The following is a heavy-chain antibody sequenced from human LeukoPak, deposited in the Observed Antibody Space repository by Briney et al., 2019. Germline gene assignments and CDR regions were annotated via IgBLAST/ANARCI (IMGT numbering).Heavy chain of an antibody. CDR1: GFTFSSYA. V-gene: IGHV3-64*01. Sequence: PGGSLRLSCAASGFTFSSYAMHWVRQAPGKGLEYVSAISSNGGSTYYANSVKGRFTISRDNSKNTLYLQMGSLRAEDMAVYYCARAPIYGDDRRYFDYWGQGTLVTVSS. CDR2: ISSNGGST. CDR3: ARAPIYGDDRRYFDY. D-gene: IGHD4-17*01. J-gene: IGHJ4*02.